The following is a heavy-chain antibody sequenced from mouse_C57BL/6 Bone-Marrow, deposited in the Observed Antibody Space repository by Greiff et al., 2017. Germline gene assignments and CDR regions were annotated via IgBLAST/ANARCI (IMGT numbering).Heavy chain of an antibody. Sequence: VQLQQPGAELVKPGASVKMSCKASGYTFTSYWITWVKQRPGQGLEWIGDFFPGSGSTNYNEKFKSRATLTVDTSSSTAYMQHRSLTSEDSAVYYCAREGDGCYVYFDYWGQGTTLTVSS. CDR3: AREGDGCYVYFDY. V-gene: IGHV1-55*01. CDR2: FFPGSGST. CDR1: GYTFTSYW. D-gene: IGHD2-3*01. J-gene: IGHJ2*01.